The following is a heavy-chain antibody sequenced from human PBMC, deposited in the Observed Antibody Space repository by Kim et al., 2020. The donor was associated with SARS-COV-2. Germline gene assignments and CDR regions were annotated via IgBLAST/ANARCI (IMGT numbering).Heavy chain of an antibody. CDR2: IYSGGST. CDR3: ARGESEWELPPFDY. J-gene: IGHJ4*02. V-gene: IGHV3-53*01. Sequence: GGSLSLSCAASGFTVSSNYMSWVRQAPGKGLEWVSVIYSGGSTYYADSVKGRFTISRDNSKNTLYLQMNSLRAEDTAVYYCARGESEWELPPFDYWGQGTLVTVSS. D-gene: IGHD1-26*01. CDR1: GFTVSSNY.